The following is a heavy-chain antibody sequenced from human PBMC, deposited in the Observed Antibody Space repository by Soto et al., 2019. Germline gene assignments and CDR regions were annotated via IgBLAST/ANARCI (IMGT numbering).Heavy chain of an antibody. D-gene: IGHD4-4*01. Sequence: SETLSLTCTVSGGSIRSYYWSWIRQPPGKGLEWIGYIYYSGSTNYNPSLRSRVTISVDMSKNQFSLKLSSVTAADTAVYYCAKFDYNKYHLDYWGQGIPVTVSS. CDR3: AKFDYNKYHLDY. CDR1: GGSIRSYY. V-gene: IGHV4-59*01. J-gene: IGHJ4*02. CDR2: IYYSGST.